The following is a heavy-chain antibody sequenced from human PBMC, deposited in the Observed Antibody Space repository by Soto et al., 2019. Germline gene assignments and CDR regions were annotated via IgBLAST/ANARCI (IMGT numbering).Heavy chain of an antibody. D-gene: IGHD3-22*01. CDR1: GGSISSGGYY. Sequence: SETLSLTCTVSGGSISSGGYYWSWIRQHPGKGLEWIGYIYHSGSTYYNPSLKSRVTISVDTSKNQFSLKLSSVTAADTAVYYCARTYYYDSSGYGFDYWGQGTLVTVSS. J-gene: IGHJ4*02. V-gene: IGHV4-30-4*08. CDR3: ARTYYYDSSGYGFDY. CDR2: IYHSGST.